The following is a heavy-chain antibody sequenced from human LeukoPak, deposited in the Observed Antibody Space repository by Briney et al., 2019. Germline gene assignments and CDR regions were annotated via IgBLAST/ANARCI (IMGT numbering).Heavy chain of an antibody. CDR1: GFTFSNYA. CDR3: ARVPYGSGSYCDY. CDR2: ISYDGSNK. D-gene: IGHD3-10*01. J-gene: IGHJ4*02. Sequence: EGSLRLSCAASGFTFSNYAMHWVRQAPGKGLEWVAVISYDGSNKFYADTVKGRFTISRDNSKNTLCLQMNSLGTEDTAVYYCARVPYGSGSYCDYWGQGTLVTVSS. V-gene: IGHV3-30-3*01.